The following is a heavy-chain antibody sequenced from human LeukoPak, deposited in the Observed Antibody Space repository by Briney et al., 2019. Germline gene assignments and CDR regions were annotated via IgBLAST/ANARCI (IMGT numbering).Heavy chain of an antibody. CDR3: AKQEGWELGDYYFDY. CDR2: ISGSGDGT. V-gene: IGHV3-23*01. D-gene: IGHD1-26*01. CDR1: GFRFGDFA. J-gene: IGHJ4*02. Sequence: GSLRLSCVASGFRFGDFAMSWVRLAPGKGLEWVSSISGSGDGTYYAGSVKGRFTISRDNSRNTMYLQTNSLRAEDTALYYCAKQEGWELGDYYFDYWGQGTLVTVSS.